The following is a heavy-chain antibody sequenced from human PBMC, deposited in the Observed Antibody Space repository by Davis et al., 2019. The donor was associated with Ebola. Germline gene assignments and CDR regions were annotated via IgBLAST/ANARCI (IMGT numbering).Heavy chain of an antibody. CDR3: AKEPSSGYAFDI. CDR2: IRDSEVT. CDR1: GFTFSAYH. J-gene: IGHJ3*02. V-gene: IGHV3-23*01. D-gene: IGHD3-22*01. Sequence: GESLKISCAASGFTFSAYHMNWVRQAPGKGLEWVANIRDSEVTYYADSVKGRFTIPRDKSKSTLYLQMDSLRAEDTALYYCAKEPSSGYAFDIWGQGTMVTVSS.